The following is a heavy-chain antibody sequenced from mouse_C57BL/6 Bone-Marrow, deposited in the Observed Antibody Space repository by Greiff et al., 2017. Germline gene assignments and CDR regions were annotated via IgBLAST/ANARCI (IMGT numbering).Heavy chain of an antibody. CDR1: GYAFSSSW. CDR2: IYPGDGDT. Sequence: QVQLQQSGPELVKPGASVKISCKASGYAFSSSWMNWVKQRPGKGLEWIGRIYPGDGDTNYNGKFKGQATLTADKSSSTPYMQLSSLTSEDSAVYFCARERLAGFDYWGQGTPLTVSS. CDR3: ARERLAGFDY. D-gene: IGHD2-13*01. J-gene: IGHJ2*01. V-gene: IGHV1-82*01.